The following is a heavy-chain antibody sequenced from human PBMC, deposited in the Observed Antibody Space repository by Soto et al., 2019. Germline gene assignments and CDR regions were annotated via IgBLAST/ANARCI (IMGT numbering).Heavy chain of an antibody. Sequence: QVQLVQSGAEVKKPGSSVKVSCKASGGTFSSYTISWVRQAPGQGLEWMGRIIPILGIANYAQKFQGRVTITADKSTSTAYMELSSLRSEDTAVYYCARPLYCGYDSMRRGYMDVWGKGTTVTVSS. V-gene: IGHV1-69*02. J-gene: IGHJ6*03. CDR2: IIPILGIA. CDR1: GGTFSSYT. D-gene: IGHD5-12*01. CDR3: ARPLYCGYDSMRRGYMDV.